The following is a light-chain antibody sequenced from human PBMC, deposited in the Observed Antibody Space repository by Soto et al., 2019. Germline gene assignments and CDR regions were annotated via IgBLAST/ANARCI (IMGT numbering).Light chain of an antibody. V-gene: IGLV2-8*01. CDR2: EVT. CDR3: SSYAGSNNFV. CDR1: SSDVGYYDY. J-gene: IGLJ1*01. Sequence: QSVLTHPPSASGFPGQSVTSSCTGTSSDVGYYDYVSWYQQHPGKAPKLVIYEVTKRPSGVPDRVSASKSGNTASLTVSGLRAEDEADYYCSSYAGSNNFVFGSGTKVTVL.